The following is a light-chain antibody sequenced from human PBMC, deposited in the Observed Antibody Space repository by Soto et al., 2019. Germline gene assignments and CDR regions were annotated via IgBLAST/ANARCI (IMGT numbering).Light chain of an antibody. J-gene: IGLJ3*02. Sequence: QSVLTQPPSVSGAPGQRVTISCTGSSSNIGTGYDVHWYQQLPGTAPKLLMYDYTNRPSGVPDRFSGSKSGTSASLAITGLQAEDEADYYCQSYDNSLSGWVFGGGTKLTVL. CDR2: DYT. CDR1: SSNIGTGYD. V-gene: IGLV1-40*01. CDR3: QSYDNSLSGWV.